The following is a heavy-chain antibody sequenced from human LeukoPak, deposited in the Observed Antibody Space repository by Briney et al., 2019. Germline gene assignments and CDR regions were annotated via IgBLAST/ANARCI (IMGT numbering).Heavy chain of an antibody. D-gene: IGHD4-17*01. CDR3: ARVGDYGDFRIDS. Sequence: SETLSLTCAVYGGSFSGYYWSWIRQPPGKGLEWIGKINHSGSTNYNPSLKSRVIISVDTSKNQFSLKLSSVTAADTAVYYCARVGDYGDFRIDSWGQGTLVTVSS. CDR1: GGSFSGYY. J-gene: IGHJ4*02. CDR2: INHSGST. V-gene: IGHV4-34*01.